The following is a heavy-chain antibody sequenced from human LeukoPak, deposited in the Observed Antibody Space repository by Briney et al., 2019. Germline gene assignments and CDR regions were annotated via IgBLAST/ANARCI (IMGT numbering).Heavy chain of an antibody. V-gene: IGHV3-23*01. J-gene: IGHJ3*02. CDR3: AKDQRPYYYDSSGYSYAFDI. D-gene: IGHD3-22*01. Sequence: GGSLRLSCAASGFXFSSYAISWVRQAPGKGLEWVSAISASGGSTNYADSVKGRFTISRDNSKNTLYLQMNSLRAEDTAVYYCAKDQRPYYYDSSGYSYAFDIWGQGTMVTVSS. CDR1: GFXFSSYA. CDR2: ISASGGST.